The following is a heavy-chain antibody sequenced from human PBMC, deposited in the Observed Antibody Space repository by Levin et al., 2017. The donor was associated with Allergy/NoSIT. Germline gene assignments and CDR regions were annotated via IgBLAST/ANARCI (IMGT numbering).Heavy chain of an antibody. CDR2: IYHSGST. CDR3: ARGRDCSGGSCYSFSWFDP. J-gene: IGHJ5*02. D-gene: IGHD2-15*01. V-gene: IGHV4-30-2*01. CDR1: GGSISSGGYS. Sequence: SETLSLTCAVSGGSISSGGYSWSWIRQPPGKGLEWIGYIYHSGSTYYNPSLKSRVTISVDRSKNQFSLKLSSVTAADTAVYYCARGRDCSGGSCYSFSWFDPWGQGTLVTVSS.